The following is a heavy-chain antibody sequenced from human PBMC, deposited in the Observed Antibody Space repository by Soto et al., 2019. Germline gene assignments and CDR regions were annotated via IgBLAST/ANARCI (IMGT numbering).Heavy chain of an antibody. Sequence: GGSLRLSCAASGFTFISYGMHWVRQAPGKGLEWVAVISYDGNNKYYADSVKGRFTISRDNSKNTLYLQMNSQRAEDTAVYYCAKDLTTYYYDSSGYYPGLDYCGQGTLVTVSS. CDR2: ISYDGNNK. CDR3: AKDLTTYYYDSSGYYPGLDY. CDR1: GFTFISYG. J-gene: IGHJ4*02. V-gene: IGHV3-30*18. D-gene: IGHD3-22*01.